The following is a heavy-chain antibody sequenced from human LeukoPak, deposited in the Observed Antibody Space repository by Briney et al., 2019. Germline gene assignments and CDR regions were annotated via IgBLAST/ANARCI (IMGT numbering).Heavy chain of an antibody. CDR1: GFAFSSYR. D-gene: IGHD5-18*01. Sequence: GGCLRLSCAASGFAFSSYRMSWVRQAPGKGLEWVANIKQDGSEKYYVDSVKGRFTISRDNAKNSLYLQMNSLRAEDTAVYYCARDESGYSYAIDYWGQGTLVTVSS. J-gene: IGHJ4*02. CDR3: ARDESGYSYAIDY. CDR2: IKQDGSEK. V-gene: IGHV3-7*01.